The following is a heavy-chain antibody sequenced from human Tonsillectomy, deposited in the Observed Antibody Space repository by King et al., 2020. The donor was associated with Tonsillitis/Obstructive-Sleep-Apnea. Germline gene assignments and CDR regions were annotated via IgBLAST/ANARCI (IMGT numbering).Heavy chain of an antibody. D-gene: IGHD6-6*01. V-gene: IGHV1-69*12. Sequence: QLVQSGAEVKKPGSSVKVSCKASGGTFSSYAISWVRQAPGQGLEWMGGIIPIFGTANYAQKFQGRVTITAEESTSTAYMEMGSLRSEDTAVYYCARGAGSSAPPSFDYWGQGTLVTVSS. CDR1: GGTFSSYA. J-gene: IGHJ4*02. CDR3: ARGAGSSAPPSFDY. CDR2: IIPIFGTA.